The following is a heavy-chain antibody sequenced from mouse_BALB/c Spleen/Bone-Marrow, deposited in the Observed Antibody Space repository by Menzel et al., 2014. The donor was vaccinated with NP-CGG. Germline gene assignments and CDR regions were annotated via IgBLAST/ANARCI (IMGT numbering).Heavy chain of an antibody. CDR3: AKNYYYGYVAY. V-gene: IGHV4-1*02. CDR1: GFDFSRYW. CDR2: INPASSTI. D-gene: IGHD1-2*01. Sequence: EVKVIASGGGLVQPGGSLKLSCAASGFDFSRYWMTWVRQAPGKGLEWIGEINPASSTINYTPSLKDKFIISRDNAKNTLYLQMSKVRSEDTALYYCAKNYYYGYVAYWGQGTLVTVSA. J-gene: IGHJ3*01.